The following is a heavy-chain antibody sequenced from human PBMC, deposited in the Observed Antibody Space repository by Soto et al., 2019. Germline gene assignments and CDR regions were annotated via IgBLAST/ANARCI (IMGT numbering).Heavy chain of an antibody. V-gene: IGHV3-23*01. CDR1: GFTFSTYA. D-gene: IGHD3-22*01. CDR3: AKDRFYYDSSVYYYDAFDI. J-gene: IGHJ3*02. Sequence: GGSLRLSCAASGFTFSTYAMSWVRQAPGKGLEWVSAISGSGGSTYYADSVKGRFTISRDNSKNTLYLQMSSLRAEDTALYYCAKDRFYYDSSVYYYDAFDIWGQGTMVTVSS. CDR2: ISGSGGST.